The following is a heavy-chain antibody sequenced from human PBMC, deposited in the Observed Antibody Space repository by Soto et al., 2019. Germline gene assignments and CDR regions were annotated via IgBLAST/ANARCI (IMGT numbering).Heavy chain of an antibody. CDR2: FDPEDGET. CDR3: ATSLLSPEFSTGYYYFDY. D-gene: IGHD3-9*01. V-gene: IGHV1-24*01. J-gene: IGHJ4*02. CDR1: GYTLTELS. Sequence: ASVKVSCKVSGYTLTELSMHWVRQAPGKGLEWMGGFDPEDGETIYAQKFQGRVTMTEDTSTDTAYMELSSLRSEDTAVYYCATSLLSPEFSTGYYYFDYWGQGTLVTVSS.